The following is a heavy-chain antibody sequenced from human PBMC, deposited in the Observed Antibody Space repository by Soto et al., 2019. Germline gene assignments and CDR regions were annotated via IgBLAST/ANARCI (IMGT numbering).Heavy chain of an antibody. D-gene: IGHD3-16*01. CDR3: ARWGTTGGLDV. Sequence: QVQLVESGGGVVQPGASLRLSCVGSGFTFRSYVIHWVRQAPGKGLELVALTSYDGSNKYYDDSVKGRFTISRDNSRNTVDLHMDSLRLEDTARYYCARWGTTGGLDVWGQVTLVSVSS. V-gene: IGHV3-30*19. CDR2: TSYDGSNK. CDR1: GFTFRSYV. J-gene: IGHJ4*02.